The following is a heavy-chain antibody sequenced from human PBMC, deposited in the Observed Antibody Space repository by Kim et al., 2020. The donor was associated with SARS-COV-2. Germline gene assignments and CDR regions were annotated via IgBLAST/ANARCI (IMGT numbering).Heavy chain of an antibody. Sequence: GGSLRLSCAASGFILNDYGMNWVRQAPGKGLEWISVIAPRGGNTFYADSVKGRFTISRDISKNTLFLQMNSLRADDTAVYYCAKAVAVDDGCTRYFDYWGQGSQVPVSS. CDR2: IAPRGGNT. D-gene: IGHD6-19*01. V-gene: IGHV3-23*01. CDR3: AKAVAVDDGCTRYFDY. J-gene: IGHJ4*02. CDR1: GFILNDYG.